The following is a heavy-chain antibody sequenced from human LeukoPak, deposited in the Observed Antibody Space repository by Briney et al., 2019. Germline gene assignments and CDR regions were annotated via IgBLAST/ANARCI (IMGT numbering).Heavy chain of an antibody. CDR1: GGTISSSRYY. D-gene: IGHD5-18*01. CDR3: ARRPAVPAMVTS. Sequence: PSGILSLTCTVSGGTISSSRYYWGWIRQPPGKGLEWIVSLYYSGSTYYTPSLKSRATTSVDTSRTQFSLKRSSVTAADTVVYYCARRPAVPAMVTSWGQGTLVSASS. CDR2: LYYSGST. J-gene: IGHJ5*02. V-gene: IGHV4-39*01.